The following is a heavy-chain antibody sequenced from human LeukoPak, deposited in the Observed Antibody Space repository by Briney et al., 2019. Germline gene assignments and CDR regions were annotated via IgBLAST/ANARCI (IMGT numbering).Heavy chain of an antibody. Sequence: GGSLRLSCAASGFTFDDYAMHWVRQAPGKGLEWVSGISWNSGSIGYADSVKGRFTISRDNAKNSLYLQMNSLRAEDMALYYCARDHIDFYDIVSGYHDYWGQGALVTVSS. CDR2: ISWNSGSI. CDR3: ARDHIDFYDIVSGYHDY. CDR1: GFTFDDYA. D-gene: IGHD3-9*01. V-gene: IGHV3-9*03. J-gene: IGHJ4*02.